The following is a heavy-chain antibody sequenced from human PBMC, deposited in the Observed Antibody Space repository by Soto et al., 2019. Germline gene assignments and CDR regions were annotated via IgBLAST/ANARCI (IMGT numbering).Heavy chain of an antibody. V-gene: IGHV3-11*01. CDR3: ARCPVWSENYYYYYYMDV. CDR2: ISSSGSTI. CDR1: GFTFSDYY. D-gene: IGHD3-3*01. J-gene: IGHJ6*03. Sequence: GGSLRLSCAASGFTFSDYYMSWIRQAPGKGLEWVSYISSSGSTIYYADSVKGRFTISRDNAKNSLYLQMNSLRAEDTAVYYCARCPVWSENYYYYYYMDVWGKGTTVTVSS.